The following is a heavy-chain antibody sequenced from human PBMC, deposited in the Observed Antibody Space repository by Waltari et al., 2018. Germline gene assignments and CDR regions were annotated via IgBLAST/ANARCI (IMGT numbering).Heavy chain of an antibody. D-gene: IGHD3-3*01. J-gene: IGHJ5*02. CDR1: GGSISSYY. CDR2: IYTSGST. V-gene: IGHV4-4*07. Sequence: QVQLQESGPGLVKPSETLSLTCTVSGGSISSYYWSWIRQPAGKGLEWIGRIYTSGSTNYNPSLKSRVTMSVDTSKNQFSLKLSSVTAADTAVYYCARENYDFWSGYGWFDPWGQGTLVTVSS. CDR3: ARENYDFWSGYGWFDP.